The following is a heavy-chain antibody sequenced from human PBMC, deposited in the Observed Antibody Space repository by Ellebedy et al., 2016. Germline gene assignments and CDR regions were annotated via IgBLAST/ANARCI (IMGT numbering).Heavy chain of an antibody. CDR1: GFTFTPYW. CDR3: ANSAGYYYYMDV. V-gene: IGHV3-74*01. J-gene: IGHJ6*03. D-gene: IGHD4-11*01. Sequence: GGSLSLSXAASGFTFTPYWLHWVRQAPGKGLVWVSRINSDGSSTSYADSVKGRFTISRDNAKNSLYLQMNSLRAEDTALYYCANSAGYYYYMDVWGKGTTVTVSS. CDR2: INSDGSST.